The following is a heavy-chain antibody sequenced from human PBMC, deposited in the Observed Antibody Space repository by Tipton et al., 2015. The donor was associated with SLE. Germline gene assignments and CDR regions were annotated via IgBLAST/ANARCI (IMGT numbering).Heavy chain of an antibody. CDR3: AKTFGTIDPFEY. V-gene: IGHV3-23*01. CDR1: GFTFSTYA. J-gene: IGHJ4*02. CDR2: IGGSDGGT. Sequence: SLRLSCEASGFTFSTYAMSWVRQAPGKGLEWVSSIGGSDGGTYYADSVRGRFTISRDNSKNTLFLQMNSLRGEDTAIYYCAKTFGTIDPFEYWGQGTLVTVSS. D-gene: IGHD3-16*01.